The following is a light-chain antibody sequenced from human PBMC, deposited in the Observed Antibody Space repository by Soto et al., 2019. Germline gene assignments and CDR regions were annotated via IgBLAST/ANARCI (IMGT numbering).Light chain of an antibody. CDR3: QSYDSSLSGPCV. J-gene: IGLJ1*01. V-gene: IGLV1-40*01. CDR2: GNS. Sequence: QSVLTQPPSVSGAPGQRVTISCTGSSSNIGAGYDVHWYQRLPGTAPKLLIYGNSNRPSGVPDRFSGSKSGTSASLAITGLQAEDEADYYCQSYDSSLSGPCVFGTGTKLTVL. CDR1: SSNIGAGYD.